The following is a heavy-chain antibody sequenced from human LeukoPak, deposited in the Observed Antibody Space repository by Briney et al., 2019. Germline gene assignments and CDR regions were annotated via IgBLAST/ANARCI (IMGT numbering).Heavy chain of an antibody. CDR2: INPNSGGT. D-gene: IGHD6-19*01. Sequence: ASVKVSCKASGYTFTGYYMHWVRQAPGQGLEWMGWINPNSGGTNYAPKFQGRATMTRDTSISTAYMELSRLRSDDTAVYYCARSKIAVAGDYWGQGTLVTVSS. J-gene: IGHJ4*02. CDR3: ARSKIAVAGDY. V-gene: IGHV1-2*02. CDR1: GYTFTGYY.